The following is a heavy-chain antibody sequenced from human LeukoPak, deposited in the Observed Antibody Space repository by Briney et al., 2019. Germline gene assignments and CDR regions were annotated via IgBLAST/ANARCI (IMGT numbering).Heavy chain of an antibody. V-gene: IGHV4-34*01. Sequence: PSETLSLTCAVYGGSFSGYYWSWIRQPPGKGLEWIGEINHSGSTNYNPSLKSRVTISVDTSKNQFSLKLSSVTAADTAVYYCARRHQLLWCFQHWGQGTLVTVSS. CDR2: INHSGST. CDR1: GGSFSGYY. J-gene: IGHJ1*01. D-gene: IGHD2-2*01. CDR3: ARRHQLLWCFQH.